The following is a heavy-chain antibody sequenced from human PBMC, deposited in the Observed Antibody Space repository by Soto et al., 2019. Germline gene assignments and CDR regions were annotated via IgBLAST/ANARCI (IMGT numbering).Heavy chain of an antibody. D-gene: IGHD4-17*01. CDR2: IYYSGST. Sequence: QVQLQESGPGLVKPSQTLSLTCTVSGGSVSSGDFYWSWIRQPPGKGLEWIGYIYYSGSTYYNPSLKSRVIISVDTSKNQFSLKVNSVTAADTAVYYCARTSVTVMDFNHWGQGALVAVSS. J-gene: IGHJ4*02. CDR1: GGSVSSGDFY. CDR3: ARTSVTVMDFNH. V-gene: IGHV4-30-4*01.